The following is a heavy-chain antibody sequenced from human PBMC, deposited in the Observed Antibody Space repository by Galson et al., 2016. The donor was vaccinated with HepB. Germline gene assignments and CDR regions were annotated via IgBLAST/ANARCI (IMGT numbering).Heavy chain of an antibody. Sequence: SLRLSCAGSGFTFSSYAMSWVRQAPGKGLEWVAAISNTGDSTYYTDTVKGRFTISRDNSKDTLYLQVNSLRAEDTAVYYCAKDSAVAGTWDHWGQGTLVTVSS. V-gene: IGHV3-23*01. CDR3: AKDSAVAGTWDH. J-gene: IGHJ4*02. D-gene: IGHD6-19*01. CDR1: GFTFSSYA. CDR2: ISNTGDST.